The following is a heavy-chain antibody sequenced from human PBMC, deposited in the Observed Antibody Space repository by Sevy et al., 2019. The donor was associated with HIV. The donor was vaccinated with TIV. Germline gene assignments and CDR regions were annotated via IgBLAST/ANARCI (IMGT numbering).Heavy chain of an antibody. J-gene: IGHJ4*01. V-gene: IGHV1-24*01. D-gene: IGHD5-12*01. CDR1: GRTLTQLS. Sequence: ASVKVSCKVSGRTLTQLSIHWVRQAPGKGLEWMGTFDPEDDEKIYAQKFQGRVTMTEDTSTDTAYMELSRLRSEDTAVYYCATTKDYYESSGYPFDYWGQEPWSPSPQ. CDR3: ATTKDYYESSGYPFDY. CDR2: FDPEDDEK.